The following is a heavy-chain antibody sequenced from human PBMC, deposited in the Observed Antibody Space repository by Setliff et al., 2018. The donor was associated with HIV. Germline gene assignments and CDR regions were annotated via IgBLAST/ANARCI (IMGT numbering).Heavy chain of an antibody. J-gene: IGHJ4*02. CDR2: INPSGGSA. CDR1: GYTFTRNQ. D-gene: IGHD3-22*01. V-gene: IGHV1-46*01. CDR3: SRDGGDGSGYYYADY. Sequence: ASVKVSCKASGYTFTRNQIHWVRQAPGQGLEWMGIINPSGGSAAYAEKFRGRVTMTSGTSTNTVYMELRSLRSEETAVFYCSRDGGDGSGYYYADYWGQGTLLTVSS.